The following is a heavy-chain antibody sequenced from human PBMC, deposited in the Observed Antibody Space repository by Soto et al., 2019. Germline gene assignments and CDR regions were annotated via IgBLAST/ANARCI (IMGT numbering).Heavy chain of an antibody. CDR3: ATNPIYLFFAGYYSVDY. V-gene: IGHV4-34*01. CDR1: GGSFSDYY. Sequence: QVQLRQWGAGLLKPSETLSLTCAVFGGSFSDYYWTWIRQPPGKGLEWIGEINHSGTTSYNPSLKCRLTISGDTSNNQFSRKLSSLPAADTAVYYCATNPIYLFFAGYYSVDYWGQGTLVTVSS. CDR2: INHSGTT. J-gene: IGHJ4*02. D-gene: IGHD3-9*01.